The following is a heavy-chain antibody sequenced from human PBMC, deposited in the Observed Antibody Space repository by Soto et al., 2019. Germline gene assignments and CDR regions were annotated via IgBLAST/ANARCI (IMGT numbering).Heavy chain of an antibody. CDR2: ISGSGGST. V-gene: IGHV3-23*01. CDR1: GFTFSSYA. J-gene: IGHJ5*02. CDR3: AKVSGGSYYKTKIDP. Sequence: GGSLRLSCAASGFTFSSYAMSWVRQAPGKGLEWVSAISGSGGSTYYADSVEGRFTMSRDNSRNTLYLQMNSLRAEDTAVYYCAKVSGGSYYKTKIDPCGQGTLVTVSS. D-gene: IGHD1-26*01.